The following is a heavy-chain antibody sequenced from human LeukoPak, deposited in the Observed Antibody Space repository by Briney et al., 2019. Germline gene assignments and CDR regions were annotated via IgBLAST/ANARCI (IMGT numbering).Heavy chain of an antibody. CDR1: GGAISSSSYY. Sequence: SETLSLTCSVSGGAISSSSYYWGWIRQPPGKGLEWIGSIYYSGNTYYNPSLKSRVTISVDTSKKQLSLKLSFVTAADTAVYYCARRDCGGDCYSGVKIDYWGQGTLVTVSS. CDR2: IYYSGNT. V-gene: IGHV4-39*01. J-gene: IGHJ4*02. D-gene: IGHD2-21*01. CDR3: ARRDCGGDCYSGVKIDY.